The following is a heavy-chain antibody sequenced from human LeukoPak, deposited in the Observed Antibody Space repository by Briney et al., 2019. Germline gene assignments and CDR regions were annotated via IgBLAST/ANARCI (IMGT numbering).Heavy chain of an antibody. CDR1: GFSFSTYA. CDR3: AKRSAYTTGWFFDL. D-gene: IGHD6-19*01. CDR2: ISGSGDKT. Sequence: GGSLKLSCAASGFSFSTYAMTWVRQAPGKGLEWVSSISGSGDKTYYAESVKGRFTISRDSSKNTLFLQMNSLRAEDTAIFYCAKRSAYTTGWFFDLWGQGTLVNVSS. J-gene: IGHJ4*02. V-gene: IGHV3-23*01.